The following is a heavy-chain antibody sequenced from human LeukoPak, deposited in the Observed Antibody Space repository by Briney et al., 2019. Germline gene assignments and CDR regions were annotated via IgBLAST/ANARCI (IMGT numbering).Heavy chain of an antibody. D-gene: IGHD6-19*01. CDR3: ASGYSSGWYSKGAEYFQH. CDR2: ISSGSTYI. CDR1: GFTFSSYT. V-gene: IGHV3-21*01. Sequence: GGSLRLSCAASGFTFSSYTMNWVRQAPGKGLEWVSSISSGSTYIYYADSVKGRFTISRDNAKNSLYLQMNSLRAEDTAVYYCASGYSSGWYSKGAEYFQHWGQGTLVTVSS. J-gene: IGHJ1*01.